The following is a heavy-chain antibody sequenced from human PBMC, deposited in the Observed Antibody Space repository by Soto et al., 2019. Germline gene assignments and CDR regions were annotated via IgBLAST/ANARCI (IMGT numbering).Heavy chain of an antibody. D-gene: IGHD3-22*01. CDR3: AKSPYYYDSSGYYPFDY. CDR2: ISGSGGST. CDR1: GFTFSSYA. J-gene: IGHJ4*02. Sequence: GGSLRLSCAASGFTFSSYAMSWVRQAPGKGLEWVSAISGSGGSTYYADSVKGRFTISRDNSKNTLYLQMNSLRAEDTAVYYCAKSPYYYDSSGYYPFDYWGQGTLVTVSS. V-gene: IGHV3-23*01.